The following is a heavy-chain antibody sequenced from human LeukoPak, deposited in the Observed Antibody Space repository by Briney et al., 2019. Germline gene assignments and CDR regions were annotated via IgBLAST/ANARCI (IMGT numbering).Heavy chain of an antibody. CDR3: ARDVIVGVITARYDC. CDR2: ISSGSSTI. Sequence: GGSLRLSCAASGFTFSSYSMNWVRQAPGKGLEWISDISSGSSTIYYADSVKGRFAISRDNAKNSLYLQMNSLTAEDTAVYYCARDVIVGVITARYDCWGQGTLVTVSS. CDR1: GFTFSSYS. V-gene: IGHV3-48*04. J-gene: IGHJ4*02. D-gene: IGHD1-26*01.